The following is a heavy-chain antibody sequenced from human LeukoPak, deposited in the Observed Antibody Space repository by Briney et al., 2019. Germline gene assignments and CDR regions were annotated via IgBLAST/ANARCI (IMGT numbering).Heavy chain of an antibody. CDR1: GDSVGSSTYY. J-gene: IGHJ4*02. D-gene: IGHD2-8*01. V-gene: IGHV4-39*07. CDR3: ARDVLDGYFDY. Sequence: KSSETLSLTCTVSGDSVGSSTYYWGWIRQPPGKGLEWIGGIYYTGNTFYNPSVKSRVTISIDTSKNQFSLKLSSVTAADTAVYYCARDVLDGYFDYWGQGSLVTVSS. CDR2: IYYTGNT.